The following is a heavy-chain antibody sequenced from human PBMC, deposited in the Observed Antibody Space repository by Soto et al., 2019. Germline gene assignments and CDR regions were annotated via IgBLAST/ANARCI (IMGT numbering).Heavy chain of an antibody. J-gene: IGHJ3*02. D-gene: IGHD3-10*01. CDR1: GYSFTSYW. Sequence: GESLKISCKGSGYSFTSYWIGWVRQMPGKGLEWMGIIYPGDSDTRYSPSFQGQVTISADKSISTAYLQWSSLKASDTAMYYCARPYGSGSYFGGGLYDAFDIWGQGTMVTVSS. CDR2: IYPGDSDT. CDR3: ARPYGSGSYFGGGLYDAFDI. V-gene: IGHV5-51*01.